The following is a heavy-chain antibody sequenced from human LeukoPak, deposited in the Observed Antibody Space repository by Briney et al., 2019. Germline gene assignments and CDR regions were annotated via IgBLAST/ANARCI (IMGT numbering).Heavy chain of an antibody. CDR2: IRYDGSNK. D-gene: IGHD3-10*01. CDR1: GFTFSSYG. V-gene: IGHV3-30*02. J-gene: IGHJ6*03. CDR3: AKDIRAYYYYYMDV. Sequence: GGSLRLSCAASGFTFSSYGMHWVRQAPGKGLEGVAFIRYDGSNKYYADSVKGRFTISRDNSKNTLYLQMNSLRAEDTAVYYCAKDIRAYYYYYMDVWGKGTTVTISS.